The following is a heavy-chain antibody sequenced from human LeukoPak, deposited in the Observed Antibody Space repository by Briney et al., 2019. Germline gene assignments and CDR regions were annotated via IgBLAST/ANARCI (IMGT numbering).Heavy chain of an antibody. J-gene: IGHJ3*02. CDR3: ARAVTHITIFGVVTSDAFDI. CDR1: GGSFSGYY. Sequence: SETLSLTCAVYGGSFSGYYWSWIRQPPGKGLEWIGEINHSGSTYYNPSLKSRVTISVDRSKNQFSLKLSSVTAADTAVYYCARAVTHITIFGVVTSDAFDIWGQGTMVTVSS. D-gene: IGHD3-3*01. V-gene: IGHV4-34*01. CDR2: INHSGST.